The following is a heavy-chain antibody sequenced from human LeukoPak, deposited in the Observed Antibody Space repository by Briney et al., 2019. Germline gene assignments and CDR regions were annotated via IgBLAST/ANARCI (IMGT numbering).Heavy chain of an antibody. J-gene: IGHJ4*02. Sequence: ASVKVSCKVSGYTLTELSMHWVRQAPGKGLEWMGGFDPEDGETIYAQKFQGRVTMTRDTSTSTVYMELSSLRSEDTAVYYCARGGELLPDDYYFDYWGQGTLVTVSS. D-gene: IGHD1-26*01. V-gene: IGHV1-24*01. CDR3: ARGGELLPDDYYFDY. CDR2: FDPEDGET. CDR1: GYTLTELS.